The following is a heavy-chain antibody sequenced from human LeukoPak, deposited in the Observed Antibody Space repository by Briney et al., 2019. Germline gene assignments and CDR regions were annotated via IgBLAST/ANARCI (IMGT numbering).Heavy chain of an antibody. Sequence: SETLSLTCTVSGGSISSSSYYWGWIRQPPGKGLEWIGSIYYSGNTYYNPSLKSRVTISVDTSKNQFSLKLSSVTAADTAVYYCASPPAWSGYYKFTHYYYSMDVWGKGTTVTVSS. D-gene: IGHD3-3*01. CDR3: ASPPAWSGYYKFTHYYYSMDV. CDR1: GGSISSSSYY. CDR2: IYYSGNT. V-gene: IGHV4-39*01. J-gene: IGHJ6*03.